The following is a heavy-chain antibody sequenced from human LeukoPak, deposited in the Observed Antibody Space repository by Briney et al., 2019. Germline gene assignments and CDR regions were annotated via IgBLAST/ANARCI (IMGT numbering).Heavy chain of an antibody. J-gene: IGHJ4*02. V-gene: IGHV3-7*01. Sequence: GSLRLSCAVSGFSVSGYCMTWVRQAPGKGLEWVANIKQDGSEKNYVDSVKGRFTISRDNAENSLFLQMNSLRVEDTAVYYCAREWQGGIAAAGTRIEGDYWGQGTLVAVSS. CDR1: GFSVSGYC. D-gene: IGHD6-13*01. CDR2: IKQDGSEK. CDR3: AREWQGGIAAAGTRIEGDY.